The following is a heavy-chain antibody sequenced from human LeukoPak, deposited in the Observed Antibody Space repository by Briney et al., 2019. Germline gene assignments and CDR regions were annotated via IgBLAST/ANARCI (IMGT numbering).Heavy chain of an antibody. CDR1: GFTIGTAW. CDR3: IAHFPYFYGFDV. Sequence: GGSLRLSCVSSGFTIGTAWMSWVRQAPGKGLEWLGHIKSEGEGATTDYAAPAKGRFATSRDDSKNMTYLQMSSLKIDGTAIYYCIAHFPYFYGFDVWGKGTTVTVSS. V-gene: IGHV3-15*01. D-gene: IGHD3-3*02. CDR2: IKSEGEGATT. J-gene: IGHJ6*04.